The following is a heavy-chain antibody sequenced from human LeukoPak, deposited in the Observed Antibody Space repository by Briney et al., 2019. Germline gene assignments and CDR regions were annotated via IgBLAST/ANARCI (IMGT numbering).Heavy chain of an antibody. D-gene: IGHD2-2*02. CDR2: INGSGGST. J-gene: IGHJ4*02. CDR3: AKDFYCSSTSCHMGFDY. CDR1: GFTFSSYA. V-gene: IGHV3-23*01. Sequence: PGGSLRLSCAASGFTFSSYAMTWVRQAPGKGLEWVSAINGSGGSTYYADSVKGRFTISRDNSKNTLYLQMNSLRAEDTAVYYCAKDFYCSSTSCHMGFDYWGQGTLVTVSS.